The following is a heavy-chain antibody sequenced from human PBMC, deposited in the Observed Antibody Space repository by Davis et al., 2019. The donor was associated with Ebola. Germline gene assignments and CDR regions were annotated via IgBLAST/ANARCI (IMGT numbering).Heavy chain of an antibody. D-gene: IGHD4-17*01. Sequence: YAQKFQGWVTMTRDTSISTVYMELSRLRSDDTAVYYCARVGTVTTTFDYWGQGTLVTVSS. V-gene: IGHV1-2*04. J-gene: IGHJ4*02. CDR3: ARVGTVTTTFDY.